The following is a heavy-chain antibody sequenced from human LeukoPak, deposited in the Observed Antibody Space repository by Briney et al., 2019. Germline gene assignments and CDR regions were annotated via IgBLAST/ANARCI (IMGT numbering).Heavy chain of an antibody. V-gene: IGHV3-66*01. CDR2: IYSGGST. Sequence: GGSLSLSCAASGSTVSSNYMSWVRQAPGKGLEWVSVIYSGGSTYYADSVKGRFTISRDNSKNTLYLKMSTLRAEDTAVYYGARDRLYYYDSSGPSDIWGQGTMVTVSS. CDR1: GSTVSSNY. D-gene: IGHD3-22*01. J-gene: IGHJ3*02. CDR3: ARDRLYYYDSSGPSDI.